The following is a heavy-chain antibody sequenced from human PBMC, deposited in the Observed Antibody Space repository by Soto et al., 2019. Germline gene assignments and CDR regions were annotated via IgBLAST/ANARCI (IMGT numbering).Heavy chain of an antibody. CDR1: GGSISSSSYY. CDR2: IYYSGST. Sequence: QLQLQESGPGLVKPSETLSLTCTVSGGSISSSSYYWGWIRQPPGKGLEWIGSIYYSGSTYYNPSLKSRGPISLDTSKNHFSLKLSSVTAAGTAVYYCASLLASDPYYYDCSGPSDWFDPWGQGTLVTVSS. CDR3: ASLLASDPYYYDCSGPSDWFDP. D-gene: IGHD3-22*01. J-gene: IGHJ5*02. V-gene: IGHV4-39*01.